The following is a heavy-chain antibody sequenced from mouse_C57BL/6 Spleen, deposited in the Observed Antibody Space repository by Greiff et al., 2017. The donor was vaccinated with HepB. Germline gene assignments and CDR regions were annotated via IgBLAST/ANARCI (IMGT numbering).Heavy chain of an antibody. CDR3: ASLDYGSSYNPAWFAY. D-gene: IGHD1-1*01. J-gene: IGHJ3*01. CDR2: INPNYGTT. Sequence: VQLKESGPELVKPGASVKISCKASGYSFTDYNMNWVKQSNGKSLEWIGVINPNYGTTSYNQKFKGKATLTVDQSSSTAYMQLNSLTSEDSAVYYCASLDYGSSYNPAWFAYWGQGTLVTVSA. V-gene: IGHV1-39*01. CDR1: GYSFTDYN.